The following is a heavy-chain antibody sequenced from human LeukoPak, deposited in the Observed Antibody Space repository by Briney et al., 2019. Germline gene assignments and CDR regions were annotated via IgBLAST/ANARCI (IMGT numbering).Heavy chain of an antibody. Sequence: ASVTVSCLTSGYMVSDYYMHWVRQAPGQGLEWMGWLRGDTGDTDSPQKFKGRVTMTRDTATNTAYMQLSRLTYDDTAIYFCARVRVNACDYWGQGTLVTVSS. CDR3: ARVRVNACDY. CDR2: LRGDTGDT. CDR1: GYMVSDYY. J-gene: IGHJ4*02. V-gene: IGHV1-2*02.